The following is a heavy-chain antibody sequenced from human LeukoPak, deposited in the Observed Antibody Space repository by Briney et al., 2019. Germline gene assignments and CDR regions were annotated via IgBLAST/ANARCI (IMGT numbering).Heavy chain of an antibody. CDR1: GFTFSSYG. CDR3: ARALRYLDY. V-gene: IGHV3-30*03. CDR2: ISYDGSNK. D-gene: IGHD1-1*01. Sequence: GGSLRLSCAASGFTFSSYGMHWVRQAPGKGLEWVAVISYDGSNKYYADSVKGRFTISRDNAKNTVYLQMNTLRAEDTAVYYCARALRYLDYWGQGTLVTVSS. J-gene: IGHJ4*02.